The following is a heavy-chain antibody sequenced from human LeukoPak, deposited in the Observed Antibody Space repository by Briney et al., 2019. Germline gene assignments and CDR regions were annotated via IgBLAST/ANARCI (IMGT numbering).Heavy chain of an antibody. V-gene: IGHV4-59*08. CDR3: ARTTRGGSDSWDPYYFDY. CDR2: IYYSGTT. D-gene: IGHD6-13*01. Sequence: PSETLSLTCTVSRGSISGYYWSWIRQPPGKGLEWIGYIYYSGTTNYNPSLKSRLTISVDTSKNQFSLKLNSVTAADTAVYYCARTTRGGSDSWDPYYFDYWGQGTLVTVSS. J-gene: IGHJ4*02. CDR1: RGSISGYY.